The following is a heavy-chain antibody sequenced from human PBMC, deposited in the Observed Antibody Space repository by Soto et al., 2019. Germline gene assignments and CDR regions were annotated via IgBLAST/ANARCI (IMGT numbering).Heavy chain of an antibody. Sequence: ETLCLTCSVSGGSINSYWWSWIRQPAGKGLEWIGRVYSSGTTDYNPSLNSRATLSVETSKNQFSLKLSSVTAADTAVYYCARDIGSYAYGEGYWGQGIQVTV. V-gene: IGHV4-4*07. CDR1: GGSINSYW. J-gene: IGHJ4*02. D-gene: IGHD3-10*01. CDR2: VYSSGTT. CDR3: ARDIGSYAYGEGY.